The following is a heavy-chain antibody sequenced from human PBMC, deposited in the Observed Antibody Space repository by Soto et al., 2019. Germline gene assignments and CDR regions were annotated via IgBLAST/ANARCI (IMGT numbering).Heavy chain of an antibody. V-gene: IGHV4-39*01. CDR3: ATYRGDTGRFDY. J-gene: IGHJ4*02. CDR1: GGSISSSNYH. Sequence: SETLSRTCTVSGGSISSSNYHWTWIRQSPWMRPEWIGSGTTYYNPSLRSRVTISVDTSKNQFSLKMTSVTAADTAVYYCATYRGDTGRFDYWGQGTIVTVSS. CDR2: SGTT. D-gene: IGHD5-18*01.